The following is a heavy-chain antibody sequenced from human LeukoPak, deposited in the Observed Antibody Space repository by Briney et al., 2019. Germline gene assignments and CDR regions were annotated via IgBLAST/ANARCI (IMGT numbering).Heavy chain of an antibody. J-gene: IGHJ5*02. CDR2: INPDGSQT. V-gene: IGHV3-7*01. CDR1: GFTFSQYW. Sequence: SGGSLRLSCAASGFTFSQYWMSWVRQAPGKGLEWVALINPDGSQTNYVDSVKGRFTISRDNAENSLYLQMNSLRAEDTAVYYCARDLGYGALDPWGQGTLVTVSS. D-gene: IGHD4-17*01. CDR3: ARDLGYGALDP.